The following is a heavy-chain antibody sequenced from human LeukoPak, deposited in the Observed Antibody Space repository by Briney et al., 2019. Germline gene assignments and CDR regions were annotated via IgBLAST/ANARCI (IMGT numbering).Heavy chain of an antibody. J-gene: IGHJ4*02. CDR1: GFTFCSYS. CDR2: ISYDGSNK. V-gene: IGHV3-30*18. CDR3: AKLPYSSSWEIDY. D-gene: IGHD6-13*01. Sequence: GGSLRLSCAASGFTFCSYSMHWVRQAPGKGLEWVAVISYDGSNKYYADSVKGRLTISRDNSKNTLYLQMNSLRAEDTAVYYCAKLPYSSSWEIDYWGQGTLVTVSS.